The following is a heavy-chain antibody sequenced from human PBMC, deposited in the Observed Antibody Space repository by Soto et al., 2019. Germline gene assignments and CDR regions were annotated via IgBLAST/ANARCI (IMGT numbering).Heavy chain of an antibody. Sequence: GGSLRLSCAASGFTFSSYEMNWVRQAPGKGLEWVSYISSSGSTIYYADSVKGRFTISRDNAKNSLYLQMNSLRAEDTAVYYCASGYCNGGSCYSRDYWGQGTLVTVSS. J-gene: IGHJ4*02. CDR2: ISSSGSTI. D-gene: IGHD2-15*01. V-gene: IGHV3-48*03. CDR3: ASGYCNGGSCYSRDY. CDR1: GFTFSSYE.